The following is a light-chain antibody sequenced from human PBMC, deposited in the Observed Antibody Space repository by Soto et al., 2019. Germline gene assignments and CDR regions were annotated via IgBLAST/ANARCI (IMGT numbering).Light chain of an antibody. J-gene: IGKJ1*01. V-gene: IGKV1-5*01. CDR3: QQYNTYPWT. Sequence: DIQMTQSPATLSASVGDRVTITCRASQSISSXXXWYQQKPGKVPKLLIDDASSLESGVPSRFSGSGSGTEFTLTISSLQPDDFATYYCQQYNTYPWTFGQGTKVEIK. CDR2: DAS. CDR1: QSISSX.